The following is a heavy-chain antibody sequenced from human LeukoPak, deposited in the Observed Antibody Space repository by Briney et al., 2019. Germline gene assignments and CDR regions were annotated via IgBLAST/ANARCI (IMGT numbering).Heavy chain of an antibody. D-gene: IGHD6-13*01. J-gene: IGHJ1*01. CDR1: GYTFSGYY. Sequence: ASVKVSCKASGYTFSGYYMHWVRQAPGKGLEWMGWINPNSGGTNYAQKFQGRVTMTRDTSISTAYMELSRLRSDVTAVYYCARGYPLSTTAAGTYFQHWGQGTLVTVSS. CDR3: ARGYPLSTTAAGTYFQH. CDR2: INPNSGGT. V-gene: IGHV1-2*02.